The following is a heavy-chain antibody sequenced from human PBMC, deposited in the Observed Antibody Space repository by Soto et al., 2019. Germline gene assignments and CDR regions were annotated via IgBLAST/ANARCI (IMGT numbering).Heavy chain of an antibody. CDR3: AKDEGYDYGDSPFDY. V-gene: IGHV3-9*01. Sequence: EVQLVESGGGLVQPGRSLRLCCAASGFTFDDYAMHWVRQAPGKGLEWVSGISWNSGSIGYPDSVKGRFTISRDNAKNSLYLQMNSLSAEDTALYYCAKDEGYDYGDSPFDYWGQGTLVTVSS. CDR1: GFTFDDYA. J-gene: IGHJ4*02. CDR2: ISWNSGSI. D-gene: IGHD4-17*01.